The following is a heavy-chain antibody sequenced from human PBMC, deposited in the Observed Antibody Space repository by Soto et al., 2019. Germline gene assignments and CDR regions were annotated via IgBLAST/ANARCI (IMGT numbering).Heavy chain of an antibody. Sequence: EASVKVSCKASGYTFANSYVNWVRQAPVQGLEWMGWMNPDSGHAAYAQKFQGRVTLTTSTSTSTVYMEMRSLGSEDTAVYYCARQMVNSGWYYGSWFDPWGQGTLVTVSS. J-gene: IGHJ5*02. V-gene: IGHV1-8*01. CDR2: MNPDSGHA. CDR3: ARQMVNSGWYYGSWFDP. D-gene: IGHD6-19*01. CDR1: GYTFANSY.